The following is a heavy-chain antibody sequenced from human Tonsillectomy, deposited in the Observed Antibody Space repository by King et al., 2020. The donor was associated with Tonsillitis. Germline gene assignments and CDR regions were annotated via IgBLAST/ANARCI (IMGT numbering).Heavy chain of an antibody. CDR2: ISGRDTRT. J-gene: IGHJ4*02. CDR3: AKESPYSGNYRFYYFDY. Sequence: VQLQESGGGLVQPGGSLRLSCEASGFTFSTYAMSWVRQAPGKGPEWVSAISGRDTRTFYADSVKDRFTISRDDSKNTVSLQMSSLRAEDTAVYYCAKESPYSGNYRFYYFDYWGQGTLVTVSS. CDR1: GFTFSTYA. V-gene: IGHV3-23*01. D-gene: IGHD1-26*01.